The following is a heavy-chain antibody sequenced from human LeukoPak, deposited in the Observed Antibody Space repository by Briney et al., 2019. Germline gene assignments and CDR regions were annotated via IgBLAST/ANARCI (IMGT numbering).Heavy chain of an antibody. CDR1: GFTFRNYA. V-gene: IGHV3-21*01. J-gene: IGHJ4*02. CDR3: ARDSDVPFDY. Sequence: GGSLRLSCAASGFTFRNYAMNWGRQAPGKGLEWVSFISSSSSYIYYADSVKGRFTISRDNAKNSLYLQINSLRVEDTAVYYCARDSDVPFDYWGQGTLVTVSS. D-gene: IGHD3-16*01. CDR2: ISSSSSYI.